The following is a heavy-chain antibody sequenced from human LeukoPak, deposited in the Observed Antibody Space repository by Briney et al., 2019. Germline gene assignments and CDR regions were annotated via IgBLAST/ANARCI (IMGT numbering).Heavy chain of an antibody. CDR3: ARGAWELLVGWFDP. V-gene: IGHV4-61*02. D-gene: IGHD1-26*01. CDR1: GGSISSGSYY. Sequence: SQTLSLTCTVSGGSISSGSYYWSWIRQPAGKGLEWVGRIYTSGSTNYNPSLKSRVTISVDTSKNQFSLKLSSVTAADTAVYYCARGAWELLVGWFDPWGQGTLVTVSS. CDR2: IYTSGST. J-gene: IGHJ5*02.